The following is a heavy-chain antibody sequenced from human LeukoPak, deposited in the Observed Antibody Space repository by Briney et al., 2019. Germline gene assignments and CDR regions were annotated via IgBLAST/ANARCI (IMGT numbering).Heavy chain of an antibody. V-gene: IGHV3-7*01. CDR2: IKQDGSEK. CDR3: ARERNYYGSGSYDY. J-gene: IGHJ4*02. Sequence: GGSLRLSCAASGFTFSSYWMSWVRQAPGKGLEWVANIKQDGSEKYYVDSVKGRFTISGDNAKNSLYLQMNSLRAEDTAVYYCARERNYYGSGSYDYWGQGTLVTVSS. CDR1: GFTFSSYW. D-gene: IGHD3-10*01.